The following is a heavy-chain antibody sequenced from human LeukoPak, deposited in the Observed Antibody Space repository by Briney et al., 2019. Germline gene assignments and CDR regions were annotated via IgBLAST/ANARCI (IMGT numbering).Heavy chain of an antibody. Sequence: GGSLRLSCAASGFTFISYDMSWVRQAPGKGLEWVSAISGSGGSTYYADSVKGRFTISRDNSKNTLYLQMNSLRAEDTAVYYCAKGPFGYSSGWYCYFDYWGQGNLVTVSS. V-gene: IGHV3-23*01. CDR3: AKGPFGYSSGWYCYFDY. CDR2: ISGSGGST. D-gene: IGHD6-19*01. CDR1: GFTFISYD. J-gene: IGHJ4*02.